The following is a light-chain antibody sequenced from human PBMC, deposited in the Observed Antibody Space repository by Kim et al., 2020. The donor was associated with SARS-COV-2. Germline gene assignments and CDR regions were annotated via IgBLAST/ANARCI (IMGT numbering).Light chain of an antibody. CDR1: SDDVGGYNY. CDR2: DVS. CDR3: CSYAGSYTWV. J-gene: IGLJ3*02. Sequence: GQSVTISCTGTSDDVGGYNYVSWYHQHPGKAPKLMIYDVSKRPSGVPDRFSGSKSGNTASLTISGLQAEDEADYYCCSYAGSYTWVFGGGTQLTVL. V-gene: IGLV2-11*01.